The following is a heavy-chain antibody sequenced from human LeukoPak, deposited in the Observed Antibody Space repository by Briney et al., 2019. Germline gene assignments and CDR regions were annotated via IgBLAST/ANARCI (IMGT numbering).Heavy chain of an antibody. CDR3: AREGIVVVTAIYAFDI. V-gene: IGHV3-30-3*01. D-gene: IGHD2-21*02. CDR1: GFTFSSYA. CDR2: ISYDGSNK. Sequence: GGSLGLSCAASGFTFSSYAMHWVRQAPGKGLEWVAVISYDGSNKYYADSVKGRFTISRDNSKNTLYLQMNSLRAEDTAVYYCAREGIVVVTAIYAFDIWGQGTMVTVSS. J-gene: IGHJ3*02.